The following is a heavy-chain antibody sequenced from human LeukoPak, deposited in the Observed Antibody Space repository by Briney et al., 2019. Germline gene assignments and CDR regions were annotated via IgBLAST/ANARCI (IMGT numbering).Heavy chain of an antibody. CDR3: ARFTPGSSGRPYDWFDP. J-gene: IGHJ5*02. D-gene: IGHD3-10*01. V-gene: IGHV4-59*08. Sequence: SETLSLTCTVSGGSISSYYWSWIRQPPGKGLEWIGYIYYSGSTNYNPSLKSRVTISVDTSKNQFSLKLSSVTAADTAVYYCARFTPGSSGRPYDWFDPWGQGTLVTVSS. CDR2: IYYSGST. CDR1: GGSISSYY.